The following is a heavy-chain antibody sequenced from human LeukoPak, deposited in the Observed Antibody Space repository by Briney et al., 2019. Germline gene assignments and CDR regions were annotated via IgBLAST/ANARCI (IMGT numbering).Heavy chain of an antibody. V-gene: IGHV3-7*01. CDR2: IKQDGSGK. Sequence: PGGSLRLSCAASGFIFRTYWMSWVRQAPGNGLEWVANIKQDGSGKYYVDSVKGRFTISRDNAKNSLYLQMNSLRAEDTAVYYCARDRRVDYYYYMDVWGKGTTVTVSS. J-gene: IGHJ6*03. CDR3: ARDRRVDYYYYMDV. CDR1: GFIFRTYW. D-gene: IGHD2-15*01.